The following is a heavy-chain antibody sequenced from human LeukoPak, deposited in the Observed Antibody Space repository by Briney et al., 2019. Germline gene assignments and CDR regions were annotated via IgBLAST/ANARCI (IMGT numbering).Heavy chain of an antibody. J-gene: IGHJ4*02. CDR1: GGSFSGYY. Sequence: SETLSLTCAVYGGSFSGYYWSWIRQPPGKGLEWIGEINHSGSTNYNPSLKSRVTISVDTPKNQFSLKLSSVTAADTAVYYCARGRWFGESISVHFDYWGQGTLVTVSS. CDR2: INHSGST. CDR3: ARGRWFGESISVHFDY. V-gene: IGHV4-34*01. D-gene: IGHD3-10*01.